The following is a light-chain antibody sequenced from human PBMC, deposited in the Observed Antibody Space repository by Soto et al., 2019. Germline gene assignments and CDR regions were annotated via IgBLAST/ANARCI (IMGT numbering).Light chain of an antibody. J-gene: IGLJ1*01. V-gene: IGLV1-47*02. CDR1: SSNIGSNY. CDR2: SNN. CDR3: SSYAVKKNFVV. Sequence: QSVLTQPPSASGTPGQRVTISCSGSSSNIGSNYVYWYQQLPGTAPKLLLYSNNQRPSGVPDRFSGSKSGTSASLAISGLRSEDEADYYCSSYAVKKNFVVFGSGTKGTVL.